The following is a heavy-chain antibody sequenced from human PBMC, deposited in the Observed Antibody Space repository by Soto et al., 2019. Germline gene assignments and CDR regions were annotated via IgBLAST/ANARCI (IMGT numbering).Heavy chain of an antibody. D-gene: IGHD2-2*01. Sequence: GGSLRLSCAASGFTFSSYAMSWVRQAPGKGLEWVSAISGSGGSKYYADSVKGRFTISRDNSKNTLYLQMNSLRAEDTAVYYCAKGSTPDLVVPAAMYYYYYMDVWGKGTTVTVSS. CDR1: GFTFSSYA. V-gene: IGHV3-23*01. J-gene: IGHJ6*03. CDR3: AKGSTPDLVVPAAMYYYYYMDV. CDR2: ISGSGGSK.